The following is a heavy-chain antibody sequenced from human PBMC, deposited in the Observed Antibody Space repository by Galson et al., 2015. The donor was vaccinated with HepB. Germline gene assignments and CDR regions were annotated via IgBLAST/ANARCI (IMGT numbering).Heavy chain of an antibody. D-gene: IGHD3-10*01. Sequence: SVKVSCKASGYTFTYRYLHWVRQAPGQAPEWMAWITPFNGNTNFAHKFQDRVTITRDRSMTTLYMELSSLKSEDTAVYYCSRSSYSGMSPYYPCDIWGQGTMVTVSS. CDR1: GYTFTYRY. CDR3: SRSSYSGMSPYYPCDI. CDR2: ITPFNGNT. V-gene: IGHV1-45*02. J-gene: IGHJ3*02.